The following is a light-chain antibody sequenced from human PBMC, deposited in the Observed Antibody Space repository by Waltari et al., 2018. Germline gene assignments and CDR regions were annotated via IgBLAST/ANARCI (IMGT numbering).Light chain of an antibody. J-gene: IGLJ1*01. CDR2: DVS. CDR3: CSYAGSYTFV. CDR1: SSDVGGYTY. Sequence: QSALTQPRSVSGPPGQSVTISCPGTSSDVGGYTYVSWYQQHPGKAPKRMIYDVSKRPSGVPDRFSGSKSGNTASLTISGLQAEDEADYYCCSYAGSYTFVFGTGTKVTVL. V-gene: IGLV2-11*01.